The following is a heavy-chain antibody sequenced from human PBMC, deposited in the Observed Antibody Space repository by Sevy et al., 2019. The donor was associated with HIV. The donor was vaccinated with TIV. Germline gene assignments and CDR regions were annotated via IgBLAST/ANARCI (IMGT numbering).Heavy chain of an antibody. CDR1: GFTFSTYA. Sequence: GGSLRLSCAASGFTFSTYAMNWVRQASGKGLEWISSISGSGRSTYYADSVEGRFTISRHNSKNTLYLQMNSLRADDTAVYYCAKGYCSGGSCPRDYYYYGMDVWGQGTTVTVSS. J-gene: IGHJ6*02. CDR3: AKGYCSGGSCPRDYYYYGMDV. CDR2: ISGSGRST. D-gene: IGHD2-15*01. V-gene: IGHV3-23*01.